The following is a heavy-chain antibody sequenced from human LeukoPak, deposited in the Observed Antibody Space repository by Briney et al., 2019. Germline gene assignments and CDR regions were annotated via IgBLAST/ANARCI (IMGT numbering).Heavy chain of an antibody. J-gene: IGHJ6*02. V-gene: IGHV3-30*18. D-gene: IGHD5-12*01. CDR2: ISYDGSNK. CDR1: GLSFSSYG. CDR3: AKDRVKWEVATTSTKYYYGMDV. Sequence: PGGSLRLSCAASGLSFSSYGMHWVRQAPGKGLEWVAVISYDGSNKYYADSVKGRFTISRDNSKNTLYLQMNSLRAEDTAVYYCAKDRVKWEVATTSTKYYYGMDVWGQGTTVTVSS.